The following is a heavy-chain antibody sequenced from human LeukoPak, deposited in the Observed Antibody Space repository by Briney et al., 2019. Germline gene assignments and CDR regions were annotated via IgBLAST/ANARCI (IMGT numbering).Heavy chain of an antibody. D-gene: IGHD2-15*01. V-gene: IGHV3-7*01. Sequence: PPGGSLRLSCAASGFTFSHFWMSWVRQAPGKGLEWVAYTKKTGSETYYVDSVKGRFTITRDNTRNSLFLQMYSLRAEDTAVYFCAREDGYCSGGNCYSYFDSWGQGTLVTVSS. CDR2: TKKTGSET. CDR3: AREDGYCSGGNCYSYFDS. J-gene: IGHJ4*02. CDR1: GFTFSHFW.